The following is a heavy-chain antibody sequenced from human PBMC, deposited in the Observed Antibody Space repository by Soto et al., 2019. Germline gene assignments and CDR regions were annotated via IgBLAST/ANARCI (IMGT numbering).Heavy chain of an antibody. V-gene: IGHV4-30-4*01. CDR2: IYYSGST. CDR1: GGSISSGDYY. J-gene: IGHJ4*02. Sequence: TLSLTCTVSGGSISSGDYYWSWIRQPPGKGLEWIGYIYYSGSTYYNPSLKSRVTISVDTSKNQFSLKLSSVTAADTAVYYCARHLRSSGWLDYWGLGTLVTVSS. D-gene: IGHD6-19*01. CDR3: ARHLRSSGWLDY.